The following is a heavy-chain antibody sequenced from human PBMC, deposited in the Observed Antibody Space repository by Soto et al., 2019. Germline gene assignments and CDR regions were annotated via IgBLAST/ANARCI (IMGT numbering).Heavy chain of an antibody. CDR1: GVSITSGDYY. CDR3: ARASLLQQLAH. CDR2: ISSSGTK. D-gene: IGHD6-13*01. Sequence: PSETLSLTCTVSGVSITSGDYYRSWIRQPPGNGTEWSGHISSSGTKYYVPYLKSRVTIKADTSQNQFSLSLSSVTAADKPVYHGARASLLQQLAHGGHGSLVTVSS. J-gene: IGHJ4*01. V-gene: IGHV4-30-4*01.